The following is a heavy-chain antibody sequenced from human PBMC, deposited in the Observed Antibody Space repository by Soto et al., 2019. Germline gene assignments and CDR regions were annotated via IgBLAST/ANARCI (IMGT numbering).Heavy chain of an antibody. V-gene: IGHV3-23*01. J-gene: IGHJ4*02. CDR3: TKSRSAMIYYFDF. CDR2: ISATGVKT. CDR1: GFTFSNYA. D-gene: IGHD3-22*01. Sequence: EVKVLESGGGLVQPGGSLRLACAASGFTFSNYAMNCVRQAPGKELEWVSGISATGVKTYSADSVKGRFTMSRDNSKDTVYLEMNSLRAEDTAVYYCTKSRSAMIYYFDFWGLGALVTVSS.